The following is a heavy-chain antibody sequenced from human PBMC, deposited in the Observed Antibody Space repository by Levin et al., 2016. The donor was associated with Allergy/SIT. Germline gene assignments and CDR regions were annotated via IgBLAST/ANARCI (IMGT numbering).Heavy chain of an antibody. CDR2: ISSNGDSI. Sequence: GGSLRLSCAASGFTFSNYGMHWVRQAPGKGLEYVSAISSNGDSIYYVDSVKGRFTISRDNSKDTLYLQMGSLGAEDMAAYYCARSGRSGDYLDYWGQGALVTVSS. J-gene: IGHJ4*02. CDR1: GFTFSNYG. D-gene: IGHD1-14*01. CDR3: ARSGRSGDYLDY. V-gene: IGHV3-64*02.